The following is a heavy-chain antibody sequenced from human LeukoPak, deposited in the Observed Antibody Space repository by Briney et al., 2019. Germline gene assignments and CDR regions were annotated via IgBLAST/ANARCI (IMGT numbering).Heavy chain of an antibody. J-gene: IGHJ6*02. CDR1: GGSISSYY. V-gene: IGHV4-59*01. CDR3: ARDPVGATGMDV. Sequence: SETLSLTCTVSGGSISSYYWSWIRQPPGKGLEWIGYIYYSGSTNYNPSLKSRVTISVDTSKNQFSLKLSSVTAADTAVYYCARDPVGATGMDVWGQGTTVTVSS. D-gene: IGHD1-26*01. CDR2: IYYSGST.